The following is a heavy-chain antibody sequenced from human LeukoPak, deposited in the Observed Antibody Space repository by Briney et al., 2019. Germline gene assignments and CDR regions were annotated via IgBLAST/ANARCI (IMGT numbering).Heavy chain of an antibody. CDR2: IYYSGST. CDR1: GGSMNSYY. CDR3: ARHQFQLLVNDDAFDV. J-gene: IGHJ3*01. Sequence: SETLSRTCTVSGGSMNSYYWSWIRQPPGKGLEWIGYIYYSGSTNYNPSLKSRVTISVDTSKNQFSLKMNSVTAADTAVYYCARHQFQLLVNDDAFDVWGQGTMVTVSS. V-gene: IGHV4-59*08. D-gene: IGHD2-2*01.